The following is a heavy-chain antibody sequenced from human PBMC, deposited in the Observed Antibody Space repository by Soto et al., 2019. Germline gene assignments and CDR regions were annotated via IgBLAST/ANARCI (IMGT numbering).Heavy chain of an antibody. J-gene: IGHJ5*02. Sequence: QVQLVQSGAEVKKPGASVKVSCKASGYTFTSYAMHWVLQAPGQRLEWMGWINAGNGNTKYSQKLQGRANITRDTYASTAYMELSSLRSEDTAVYYCARAQQQLVRYGWFDPWGQGTLVTVSS. CDR1: GYTFTSYA. CDR3: ARAQQQLVRYGWFDP. D-gene: IGHD6-13*01. CDR2: INAGNGNT. V-gene: IGHV1-3*01.